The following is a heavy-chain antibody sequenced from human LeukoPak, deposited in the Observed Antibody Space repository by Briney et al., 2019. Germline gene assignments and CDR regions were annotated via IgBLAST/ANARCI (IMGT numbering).Heavy chain of an antibody. CDR2: ISAYNGNT. CDR1: GYTFTSYG. D-gene: IGHD3-10*01. V-gene: IGHV1-18*01. Sequence: ASVKVSCKASGYTFTSYGISWVRQAPGQGLEWMGWISAYNGNTNYAQKLQGRVTMTTDTSTSTAYMELRSLRSDDTAVYYCARDRYGSGSPTYYFDYWGQGTLVTVSS. CDR3: ARDRYGSGSPTYYFDY. J-gene: IGHJ4*02.